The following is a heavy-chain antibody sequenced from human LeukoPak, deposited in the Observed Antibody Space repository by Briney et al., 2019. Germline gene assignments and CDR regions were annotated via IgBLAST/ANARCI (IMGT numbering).Heavy chain of an antibody. CDR1: GYTFTSYD. D-gene: IGHD6-13*01. J-gene: IGHJ5*02. V-gene: IGHV1-69*04. CDR3: ARGFNTAAGTP. Sequence: ASVKVSCKASGYTFTSYDINWVRQATGQGLEWMGRIIPILGIANYAQKFQGRVTITADKSTSTAYMELSSLRSEDTAVYYCARGFNTAAGTPWGQGTLVTVSS. CDR2: IIPILGIA.